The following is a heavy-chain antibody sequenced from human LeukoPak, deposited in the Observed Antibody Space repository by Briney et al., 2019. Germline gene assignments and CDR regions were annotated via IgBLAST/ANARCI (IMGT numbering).Heavy chain of an antibody. CDR3: AVSGTPGNY. CDR1: GGSISNYY. J-gene: IGHJ4*02. D-gene: IGHD1-26*01. CDR2: ISYSGST. Sequence: SETLSLTCTVSGGSISNYYWSWIRQPPGKGLEWIGYISYSGSTNYNPSLRSRVTISVDTSKNQFSLKLSSVTAADTAVYYCAVSGTPGNYWGQGTLVTVSS. V-gene: IGHV4-59*01.